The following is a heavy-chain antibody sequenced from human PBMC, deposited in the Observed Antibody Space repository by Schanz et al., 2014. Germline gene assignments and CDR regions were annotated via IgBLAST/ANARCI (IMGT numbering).Heavy chain of an antibody. CDR1: GFTVNTNY. CDR3: ARDGGRDGYNLAFDV. CDR2: MYINSGST. D-gene: IGHD5-12*01. J-gene: IGHJ3*01. V-gene: IGHV3-53*01. Sequence: VQVVESGGGVVQPGRSLRLSCAVSGFTVNTNYMSWVRQAPGKGLEWISSMYINSGSTQYADSVKGRFIISRDSSKNTLFLQMNSLRAEDTAVYFCARDGGRDGYNLAFDVWGQGTLVTVSS.